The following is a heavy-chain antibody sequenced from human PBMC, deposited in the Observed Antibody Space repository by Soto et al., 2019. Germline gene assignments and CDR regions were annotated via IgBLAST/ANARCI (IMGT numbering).Heavy chain of an antibody. D-gene: IGHD3-10*01. CDR2: IDPSDSYT. CDR1: GYSFTSYW. Sequence: GESLKISCKGSGYSFTSYWISWVRQMPGKGLEWMGRIDPSDSYTNYSPSSQGHVTISADKSISTAYLQWSSLKASDTAMYYCAKAPPLAYYYGSGYNWFDPWGQGTLVTVSS. J-gene: IGHJ5*02. CDR3: AKAPPLAYYYGSGYNWFDP. V-gene: IGHV5-10-1*01.